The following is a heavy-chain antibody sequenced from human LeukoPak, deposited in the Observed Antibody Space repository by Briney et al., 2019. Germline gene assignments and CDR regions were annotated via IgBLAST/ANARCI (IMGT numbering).Heavy chain of an antibody. CDR2: IYYSGST. Sequence: PSETLSLTCTVSGGSISSSSYYWGWIRQPPGKGLEWIGSIYYSGSTYYNPSLKSRATISVDTSKNQFSLKLSSVTAADTAVYYCARLKFMTTVVTPLRWGQGTLVTVSS. J-gene: IGHJ4*02. CDR3: ARLKFMTTVVTPLR. CDR1: GGSISSSSYY. D-gene: IGHD4-17*01. V-gene: IGHV4-39*01.